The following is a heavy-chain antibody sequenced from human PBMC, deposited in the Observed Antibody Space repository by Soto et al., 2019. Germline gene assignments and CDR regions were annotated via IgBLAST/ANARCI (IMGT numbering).Heavy chain of an antibody. CDR3: ERLITFGVVDAFDI. CDR2: IIAFNGNT. CDR1: CYTSTSYG. J-gene: IGHJ3*02. D-gene: IGHD3-16*01. V-gene: IGHV1-18*01. Sequence: ASVKGSCKVSCYTSTSYGISWVRNAPGQGLEWMGCIIAFNGNTNYAQKLQGSVTITTDKSRSTAYMELSSLRSEDTAVYYCERLITFGVVDAFDIWGQGTMVTFSS.